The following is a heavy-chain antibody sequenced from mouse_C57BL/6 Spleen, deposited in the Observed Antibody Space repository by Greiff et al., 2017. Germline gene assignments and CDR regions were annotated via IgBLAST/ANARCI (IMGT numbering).Heavy chain of an antibody. CDR2: INPYNGDT. J-gene: IGHJ3*01. CDR1: GYSFTGYF. V-gene: IGHV1-20*01. D-gene: IGHD2-4*01. Sequence: VQLQQSGPELVKPGDSVKISCKASGYSFTGYFMNWVMQSHGKSLEWIGRINPYNGDTFYNQKFKGKATLTVDKSSSTAHMELRSLTSEDSAVYYCAREGVGLRQAWFAYWGQGTLVTVSA. CDR3: AREGVGLRQAWFAY.